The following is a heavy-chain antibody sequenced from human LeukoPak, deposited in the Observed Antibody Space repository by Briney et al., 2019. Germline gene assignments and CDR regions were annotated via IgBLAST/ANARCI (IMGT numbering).Heavy chain of an antibody. J-gene: IGHJ6*03. CDR3: ALGGGNYYYYYMDV. V-gene: IGHV4-59*01. CDR1: GVSISSYY. Sequence: PSETLSLTCTVSGVSISSYYWSCIRQRPGKGLEWIGYIYYSGSTNYNPSLKSRVTISVDTSKNQFSLKLSSVTAADTAVYYCALGGGNYYYYYMDVWGKGTTVTVSS. CDR2: IYYSGST. D-gene: IGHD2-15*01.